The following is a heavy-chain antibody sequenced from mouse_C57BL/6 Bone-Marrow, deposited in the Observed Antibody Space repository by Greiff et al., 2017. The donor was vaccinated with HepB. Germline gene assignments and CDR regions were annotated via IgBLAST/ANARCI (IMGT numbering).Heavy chain of an antibody. V-gene: IGHV6-6*01. CDR1: GFTFSDAW. Sequence: EVQLQESGGGLVQPGGSMKLSCAASGFTFSDAWMDWVRQSPEKGLEWVAEIRNKANNHATYYAESVKGRFTISRDDSKSSVYLQMNSLRAEDTGIYYCTHWRITTVVATRYFDVWGTGTTVTVSS. J-gene: IGHJ1*03. CDR3: THWRITTVVATRYFDV. D-gene: IGHD1-1*01. CDR2: IRNKANNHAT.